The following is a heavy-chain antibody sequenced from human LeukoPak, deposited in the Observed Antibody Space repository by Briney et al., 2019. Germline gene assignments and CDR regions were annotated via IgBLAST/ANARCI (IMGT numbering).Heavy chain of an antibody. D-gene: IGHD6-13*01. V-gene: IGHV3-23*01. CDR1: GFTFSNYV. J-gene: IGHJ3*02. Sequence: GGSLRLSCAASGFTFSNYVMSWVRQAPGKGLEWVSAISGSGDSTYYADSVKGRFTISRDNSKNTLYLQMNSLRAEDTAVYSCAWGSSWYGAFDIWGQGTMVTVSS. CDR2: ISGSGDST. CDR3: AWGSSWYGAFDI.